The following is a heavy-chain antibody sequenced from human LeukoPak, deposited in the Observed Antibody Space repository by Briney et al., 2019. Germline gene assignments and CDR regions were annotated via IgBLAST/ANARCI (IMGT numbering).Heavy chain of an antibody. V-gene: IGHV1-18*01. CDR1: GYTFTNYG. Sequence: ASVKVSCKTSGYTFTNYGINWVRQAPGQGLEWMGWISPYNGKTEFAQKFQGRVTMTTDTSTTTVYMELRSLRSDDTAVYYCARVPAAYKTNWFDPWGQGTLVTVSS. CDR3: ARVPAAYKTNWFDP. CDR2: ISPYNGKT. D-gene: IGHD2-2*01. J-gene: IGHJ5*02.